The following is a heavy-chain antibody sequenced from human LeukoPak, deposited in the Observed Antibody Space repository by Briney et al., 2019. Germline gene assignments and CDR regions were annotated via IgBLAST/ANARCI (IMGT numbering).Heavy chain of an antibody. CDR2: IDPNSGNT. CDR1: GYTFTGYY. CDR3: GRGIQSFDP. J-gene: IGHJ5*02. Sequence: ASVKVSCKASGYTFTGYYMHWVRQAPGQGLEWMGRIDPNSGNTIYAQKFQDRVTMTRDTSLSAAYMEISRLTYDDTAVYYCGRGIQSFDPWGQGTLVTVSS. V-gene: IGHV1-2*06.